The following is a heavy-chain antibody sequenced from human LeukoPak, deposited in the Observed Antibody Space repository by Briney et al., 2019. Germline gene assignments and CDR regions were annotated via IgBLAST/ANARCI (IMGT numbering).Heavy chain of an antibody. D-gene: IGHD6-6*01. CDR2: INHSGST. J-gene: IGHJ6*03. CDR3: AADIPVGSSSGYYYMDV. Sequence: SETLSLTCAVYGGSFSGYYWSWIRQPPGKGLEWIGEINHSGSTNYNPSLKSRVTISVDTSKNQFSLKLSSVTAADTAVYYCAADIPVGSSSGYYYMDVWGKGTTVTVSS. V-gene: IGHV4-34*01. CDR1: GGSFSGYY.